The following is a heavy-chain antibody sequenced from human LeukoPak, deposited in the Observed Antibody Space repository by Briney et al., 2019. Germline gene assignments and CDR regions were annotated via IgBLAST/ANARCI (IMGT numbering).Heavy chain of an antibody. J-gene: IGHJ3*02. CDR3: ARGHSGYDAFDI. CDR1: GGSFSGYY. Sequence: PSETLSLTCAVYGGSFSGYYWSWIRQPPGKGLEWIGEINHSGSTNYNPSLKSRVTISVDTSKNQLSLKLSSVTAADTAVYYCARGHSGYDAFDIWGQGTMVTVSS. CDR2: INHSGST. V-gene: IGHV4-34*01. D-gene: IGHD5-12*01.